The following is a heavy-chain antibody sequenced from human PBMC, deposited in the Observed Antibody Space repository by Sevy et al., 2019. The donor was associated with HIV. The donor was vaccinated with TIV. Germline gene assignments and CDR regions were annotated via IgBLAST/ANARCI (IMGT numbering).Heavy chain of an antibody. CDR3: ARAAKSGYDQTYFDY. Sequence: GGSLRLSCAASGFTFSSYWMSWVRQAPGKGLEWVANIKQDGSEKYYVDSVKGRFTISRDNAKNSLYLQMNSLRAEDTAVYHCARAAKSGYDQTYFDYWGQGTLVTVSS. J-gene: IGHJ4*02. CDR1: GFTFSSYW. D-gene: IGHD5-12*01. V-gene: IGHV3-7*01. CDR2: IKQDGSEK.